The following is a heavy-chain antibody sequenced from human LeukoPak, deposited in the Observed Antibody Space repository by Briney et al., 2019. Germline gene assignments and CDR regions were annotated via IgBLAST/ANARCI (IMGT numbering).Heavy chain of an antibody. Sequence: GASVKVSCKPSGFSFTGYYLHWVRQAPGQGLEWMGWINPASGATKLAQKFQGRVTLTTDTSITTAYMKLSGLRSDDTAVYFCARGIVLVADPIAVPPYFDYWGQGTLVTVSS. CDR3: ARGIVLVADPIAVPPYFDY. CDR2: INPASGAT. J-gene: IGHJ4*02. D-gene: IGHD5-12*01. CDR1: GFSFTGYY. V-gene: IGHV1-2*02.